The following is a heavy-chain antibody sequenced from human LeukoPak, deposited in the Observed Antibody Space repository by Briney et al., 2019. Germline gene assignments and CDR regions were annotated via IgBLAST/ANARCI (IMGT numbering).Heavy chain of an antibody. D-gene: IGHD3-16*02. J-gene: IGHJ4*02. CDR1: GYTFTSYD. CDR3: ARDRYDYVWGSYRYTRGFDY. CDR2: MNPNSGNT. Sequence: GASVKVSCKASGYTFTSYDINWVRQATGQGLELMGWMNPNSGNTGYAQKFQGRVTMTRNTSISTAYMELSSLRSEDTAVYYCARDRYDYVWGSYRYTRGFDYWGQGTLVTVSS. V-gene: IGHV1-8*01.